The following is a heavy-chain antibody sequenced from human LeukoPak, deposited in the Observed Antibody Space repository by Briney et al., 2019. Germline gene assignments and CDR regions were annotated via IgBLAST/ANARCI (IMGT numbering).Heavy chain of an antibody. CDR1: GESINTYY. J-gene: IGHJ4*02. Sequence: TSETLSLTCTVSGESINTYYWSWMRQPPGKGLEWIVYIYGRGSTNYNPSLESRVTISVNRTKNQFSLNLTSVTAADTAVYFCERYWQRDDYYFDYWGQGTLVTVSS. V-gene: IGHV4-4*09. CDR3: ERYWQRDDYYFDY. CDR2: IYGRGST. D-gene: IGHD3-10*01.